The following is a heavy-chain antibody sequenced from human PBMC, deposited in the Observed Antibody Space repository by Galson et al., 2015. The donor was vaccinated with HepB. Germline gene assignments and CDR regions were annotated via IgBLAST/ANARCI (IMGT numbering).Heavy chain of an antibody. CDR1: GFSFSSSR. D-gene: IGHD5-24*01. Sequence: SLRLSCAASGFSFSSSRMTWVRQAPGKGLEWVANVKEDGSVKYYEDSVKGRFIISRDNAKNSLYLQMNSLRAEDTAVYYCARDGGWLQHDYWGQGTQVTVSS. CDR3: ARDGGWLQHDY. CDR2: VKEDGSVK. J-gene: IGHJ4*02. V-gene: IGHV3-7*01.